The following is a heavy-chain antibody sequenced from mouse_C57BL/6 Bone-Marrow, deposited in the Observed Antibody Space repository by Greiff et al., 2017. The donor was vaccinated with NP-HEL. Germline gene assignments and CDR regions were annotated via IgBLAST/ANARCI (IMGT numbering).Heavy chain of an antibody. J-gene: IGHJ2*01. CDR1: GYTFTSYW. CDR2: IDPSDSET. CDR3: ARWDYYYGNCDY. V-gene: IGHV1-52*01. Sequence: QVQLQQSGAELVRPGSSVKLSCKASGYTFTSYWMHWVKQRPIQGLEWIGNIDPSDSETHYNQKFKDKATLTVDKSSSTAYMQLSSLTSEDSAVYYCARWDYYYGNCDYWGQGTTLTVSS. D-gene: IGHD1-1*01.